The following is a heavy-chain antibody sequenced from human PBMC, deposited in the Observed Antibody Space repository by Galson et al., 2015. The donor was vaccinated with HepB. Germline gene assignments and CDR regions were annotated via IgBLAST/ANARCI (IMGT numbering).Heavy chain of an antibody. Sequence: SLRLSCAASGFTFSSYAMHWVRQAPGKGLEWVGRSRNKARSYSTEYAASVKGRFTISRDHSKNSVSLQMNSLKTEDTAVYYCARTSVYEHSLYADFEYWGQGTLVTVSS. CDR3: ARTSVYEHSLYADFEY. D-gene: IGHD2-8*01. CDR2: SRNKARSYST. CDR1: GFTFSSYA. J-gene: IGHJ4*02. V-gene: IGHV3-72*01.